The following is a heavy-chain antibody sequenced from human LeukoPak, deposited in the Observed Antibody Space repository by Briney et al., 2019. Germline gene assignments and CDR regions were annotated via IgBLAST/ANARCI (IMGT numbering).Heavy chain of an antibody. CDR1: GGSINSVSYF. J-gene: IGHJ4*02. V-gene: IGHV4-61*02. D-gene: IGHD1-26*01. Sequence: PSQTLSLTCTVSGGSINSVSYFWSWIRQPAGKGLEWIGRIYTSGITNYNSSLMSRATISIDTSKNQFSLKLSSVTAADTAVYYCARSNSGSYRELDYWGQGALVTVSS. CDR3: ARSNSGSYRELDY. CDR2: IYTSGIT.